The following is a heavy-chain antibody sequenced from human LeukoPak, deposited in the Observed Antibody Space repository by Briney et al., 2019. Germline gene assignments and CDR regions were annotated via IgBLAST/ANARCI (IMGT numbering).Heavy chain of an antibody. Sequence: PSETLSLTCTVSGGSISSYYWSWIRQPPGKGLEWMGYIYYSGSTNYNPSLKSRVTISVDTSKNQFSLKLSSVTAADTALYYCARGDGYKIDYWGQGTLVTVSS. D-gene: IGHD5-12*01. CDR1: GGSISSYY. CDR3: ARGDGYKIDY. CDR2: IYYSGST. J-gene: IGHJ4*02. V-gene: IGHV4-59*08.